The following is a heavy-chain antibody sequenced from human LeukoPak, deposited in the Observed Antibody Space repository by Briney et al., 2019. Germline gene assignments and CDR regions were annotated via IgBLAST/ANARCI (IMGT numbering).Heavy chain of an antibody. CDR3: AKDQSDYGGNSGSFDY. V-gene: IGHV3-23*01. CDR2: ISGSADST. J-gene: IGHJ4*02. CDR1: GFTFRSYG. Sequence: QPGGSLRLSCAASGFTFRSYGMNWVRQAPGKGLEWVSAISGSADSTYYADSVKGRFTISRDNSKNTLYLQMKSLRAEDTAVYYCAKDQSDYGGNSGSFDYWGQGTLVTVSS. D-gene: IGHD4-23*01.